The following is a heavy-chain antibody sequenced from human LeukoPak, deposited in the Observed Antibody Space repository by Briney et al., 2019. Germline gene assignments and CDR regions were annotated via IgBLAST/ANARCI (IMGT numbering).Heavy chain of an antibody. D-gene: IGHD1-26*01. J-gene: IGHJ3*02. CDR3: ASPSGSYFGAFDI. CDR2: IYHSGGT. V-gene: IGHV4-4*02. Sequence: SGTLSLTCAVSGGSISSSNWWSWVRQPPGKGLEWIGEIYHSGGTNYNPSLKSRVTISVDKSKNQFSLKLSSVTAADTAVYYCASPSGSYFGAFDIWGQGTMATVSS. CDR1: GGSISSSNW.